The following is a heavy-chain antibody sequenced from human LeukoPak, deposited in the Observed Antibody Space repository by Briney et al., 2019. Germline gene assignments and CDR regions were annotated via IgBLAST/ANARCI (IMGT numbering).Heavy chain of an antibody. CDR1: GFTFSSYA. D-gene: IGHD3/OR15-3a*01. V-gene: IGHV3-30-3*01. J-gene: IGHJ4*02. CDR2: ISYDGGNK. CDR3: ARDGSGYDLGYFDY. Sequence: GGSLRLSCAASGFTFSSYAMHWVRQAPGKGLEWVAVISYDGGNKYYADSVKGRFTISRDNSKNTLYLQMNSLRAEDTAVYYCARDGSGYDLGYFDYWGQGTLVTVSS.